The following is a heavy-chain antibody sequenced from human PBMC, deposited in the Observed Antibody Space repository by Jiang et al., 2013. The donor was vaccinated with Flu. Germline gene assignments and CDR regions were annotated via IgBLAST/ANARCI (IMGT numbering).Heavy chain of an antibody. CDR3: AREDYGDYYFEY. J-gene: IGHJ4*02. CDR1: GGSISSGSYY. Sequence: GSGLVKPSQTLSLTCTVSGGSISSGSYYWSWIRQPAGKGLEWIGRIYTSGSTNYNPSLKSRVTVSLDTSKNQFSLKLSSVTAADTAVYYCAREDYGDYYFEYWGQGTLVTVSS. CDR2: IYTSGST. D-gene: IGHD4-17*01. V-gene: IGHV4-61*02.